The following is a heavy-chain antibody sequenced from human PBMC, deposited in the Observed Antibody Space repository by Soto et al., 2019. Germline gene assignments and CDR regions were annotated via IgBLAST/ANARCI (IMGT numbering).Heavy chain of an antibody. J-gene: IGHJ5*02. V-gene: IGHV3-23*01. D-gene: IGHD1-26*01. Sequence: LGLSCAASGFTFSSYAMKWVRQAPGKGLEWVSSISTSGGSTYYADSVKGRFTISRDNSKNTLYLQINSLRAADTAVYYCAKGSRAVVNPNRFVPWAQGSPVTVSS. CDR2: ISTSGGST. CDR3: AKGSRAVVNPNRFVP. CDR1: GFTFSSYA.